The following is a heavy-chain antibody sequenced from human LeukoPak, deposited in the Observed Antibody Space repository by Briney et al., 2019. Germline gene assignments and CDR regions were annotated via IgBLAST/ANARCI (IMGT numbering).Heavy chain of an antibody. J-gene: IGHJ4*02. V-gene: IGHV1-2*02. D-gene: IGHD5-18*01. CDR2: INPNSGGT. CDR3: ARDQYSYGPFDY. CDR1: GYTFTSYY. Sequence: ASVKVSCKASGYTFTSYYMHWVRQAPGQGLEWMGWINPNSGGTNYAQKFQGRVTMTRDTSISTAYMELSRLRSDDTAVYYCARDQYSYGPFDYWGQGTLVTVSS.